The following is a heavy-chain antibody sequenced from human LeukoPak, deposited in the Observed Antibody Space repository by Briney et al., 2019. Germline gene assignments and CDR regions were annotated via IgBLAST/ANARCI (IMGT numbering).Heavy chain of an antibody. D-gene: IGHD3-16*01. CDR1: GGSIICYY. CDR2: IYTSGST. Sequence: PSETLSLTCTVSGGSIICYYWSSLRQPAGKGLEWIGRIYTSGSTNYNPSLKSRVTMSVDTPKNQFSLKLTSVTAPDTAEYYCARDVRGPWTFHPWGQGTLVPVSS. CDR3: ARDVRGPWTFHP. J-gene: IGHJ5*02. V-gene: IGHV4-4*07.